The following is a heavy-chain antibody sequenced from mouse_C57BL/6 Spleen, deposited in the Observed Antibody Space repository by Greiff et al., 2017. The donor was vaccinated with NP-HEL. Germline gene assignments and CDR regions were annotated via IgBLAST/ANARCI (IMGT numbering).Heavy chain of an antibody. Sequence: VQLVQSGPGLVQPSQSLSITCTVSGFSFTSYGVHWVRQSPGKGLEWLGVIWSGGSTDYYAAFLSRLSIIKDNSKSQVFFKMNSLQADDTAIYYCAWYDGCEAMDYWGQGTSVTVSS. J-gene: IGHJ4*01. V-gene: IGHV2-2*01. CDR3: AWYDGCEAMDY. CDR2: IWSGGST. D-gene: IGHD2-14*01. CDR1: GFSFTSYG.